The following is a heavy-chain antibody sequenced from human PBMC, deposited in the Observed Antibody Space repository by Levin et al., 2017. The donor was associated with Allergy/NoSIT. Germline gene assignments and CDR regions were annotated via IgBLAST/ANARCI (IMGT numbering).Heavy chain of an antibody. J-gene: IGHJ3*02. V-gene: IGHV1-3*01. CDR3: AGVRGSYGPPGDAFDI. CDR2: INAGNGNT. D-gene: IGHD1-26*01. Sequence: ASVKVSCKASGYTFTSYAMHWVRQAPGQRLEWMGWINAGNGNTKYSQKLQGRVTITRDTSASTPYMGLSSLRSEDTAVYYCAGVRGSYGPPGDAFDIWGKGTMVTVSS. CDR1: GYTFTSYA.